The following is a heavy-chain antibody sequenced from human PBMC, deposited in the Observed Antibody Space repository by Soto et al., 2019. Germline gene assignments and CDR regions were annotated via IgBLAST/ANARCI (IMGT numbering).Heavy chain of an antibody. J-gene: IGHJ6*02. Sequence: ASVKVSCKASGYTFTSYDINWVRQATGQGLEWIGWMNPNSGNTGYAQKFQGRVTMTRNTSISTAYMELSSLRSEDTAVYYCAREGSAPYYYYGMDVWGQGTTVTVSS. CDR1: GYTFTSYD. CDR3: AREGSAPYYYYGMDV. CDR2: MNPNSGNT. V-gene: IGHV1-8*01. D-gene: IGHD6-19*01.